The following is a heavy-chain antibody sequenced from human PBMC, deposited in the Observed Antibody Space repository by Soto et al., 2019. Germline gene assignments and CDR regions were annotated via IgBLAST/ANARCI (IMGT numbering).Heavy chain of an antibody. CDR1: GYTFTSYG. CDR3: ARVTGPSPGGPINWFDP. V-gene: IGHV1-18*01. D-gene: IGHD1-26*01. Sequence: SGPTLVNPPASVKVSCKASGYTFTSYGISWVRQAPGQGLEWMGWISAYNGNTNYAQKLQGRVTMTTDTSTSTAYMELRSLRTDATAVYYFARVTGPSPGGPINWFDPWGQGTLVTVPS. J-gene: IGHJ5*02. CDR2: ISAYNGNT.